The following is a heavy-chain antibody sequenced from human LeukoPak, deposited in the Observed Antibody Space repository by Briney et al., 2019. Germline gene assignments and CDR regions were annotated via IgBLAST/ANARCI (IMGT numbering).Heavy chain of an antibody. CDR1: GFTVSSNY. D-gene: IGHD1-1*01. Sequence: PGGSLRLSCAASGFTVSSNYMSWVRQAPGKGLEWVSVIYSGGSTYYADSVKGRFTISRDNSKNTLYLQMNSLRAEDTAVYYCGRVRTDYFDYWGQGTLVTVPS. V-gene: IGHV3-53*01. CDR2: IYSGGST. CDR3: GRVRTDYFDY. J-gene: IGHJ4*02.